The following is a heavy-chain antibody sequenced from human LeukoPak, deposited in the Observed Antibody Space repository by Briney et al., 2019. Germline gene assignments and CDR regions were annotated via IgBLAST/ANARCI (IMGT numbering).Heavy chain of an antibody. CDR3: ALFRIQLWLRSGSYFDY. CDR1: GGSISSYY. Sequence: PSETLSLTCTVSGGSISSYYWSWIRQPPGKGLEWIGYIYYSGTTNYNPSLKSRVTISVDTSKNQFSLKLSSVTAADTAVYYCALFRIQLWLRSGSYFDYWGQGTLVTVSS. J-gene: IGHJ4*02. CDR2: IYYSGTT. D-gene: IGHD5-18*01. V-gene: IGHV4-59*12.